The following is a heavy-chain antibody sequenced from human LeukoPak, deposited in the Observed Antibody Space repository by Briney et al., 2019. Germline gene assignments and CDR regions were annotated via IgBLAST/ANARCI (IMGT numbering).Heavy chain of an antibody. CDR1: GSSISSSSYY. V-gene: IGHV4-39*01. D-gene: IGHD2-2*01. CDR2: IYYSGST. CDR3: ARRLGYCSSTSRYFDY. J-gene: IGHJ4*02. Sequence: SETLSLTCTVSGSSISSSSYYWGWIRQPPGKGLEWIGSIYYSGSTYYNPSLKSRVTISVDTSKNQFSLKLSSVTAADTAVYYCARRLGYCSSTSRYFDYWGQGTLVTVSS.